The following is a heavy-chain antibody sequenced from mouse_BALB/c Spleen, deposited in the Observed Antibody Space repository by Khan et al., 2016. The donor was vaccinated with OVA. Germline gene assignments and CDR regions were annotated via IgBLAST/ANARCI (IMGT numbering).Heavy chain of an antibody. V-gene: IGHV2-6-7*01. Sequence: QVQLKESGPGLVAPSQSLSITCTVSGFSLTGYGVNWVRQPPGKGLEWLGMIWGDGSTDYNSALKSRLSISKDCSKSQVFLKMNSLQTDDTARYYCARGTDDYALYAMDYWGQGTSVTVSS. CDR1: GFSLTGYG. D-gene: IGHD2-4*01. CDR2: IWGDGST. J-gene: IGHJ4*01. CDR3: ARGTDDYALYAMDY.